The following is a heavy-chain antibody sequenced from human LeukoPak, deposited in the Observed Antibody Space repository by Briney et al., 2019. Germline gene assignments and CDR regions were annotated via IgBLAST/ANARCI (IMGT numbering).Heavy chain of an antibody. D-gene: IGHD1-26*01. CDR2: IRYDGSNK. V-gene: IGHV3-30*02. J-gene: IGHJ4*02. CDR1: GFTFSSYG. Sequence: GGSLRLSCAASGFTFSSYGMHWVRQAPGKGLEWVAFIRYDGSNKCYADSVKGRFTISRDNSKNTLYLQMNSLRAEDTAVYYCAKDLIVGATIGKVFDYWGQGTLVTVSS. CDR3: AKDLIVGATIGKVFDY.